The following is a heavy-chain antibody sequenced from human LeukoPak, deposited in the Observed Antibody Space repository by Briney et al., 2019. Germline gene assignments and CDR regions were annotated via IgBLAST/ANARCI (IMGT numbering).Heavy chain of an antibody. Sequence: PGGSLRLSCAASGFTFSSYAMHWVRQAPGKGLEWVAVISYDGSNKYYADSVRGRFTISRDNSKNTLYLQMNNLRPEDTAIYYCARDPTPYSAYDSFYFDPWGQGTLVTVSS. V-gene: IGHV3-30-3*01. CDR3: ARDPTPYSAYDSFYFDP. J-gene: IGHJ5*02. CDR1: GFTFSSYA. CDR2: ISYDGSNK. D-gene: IGHD5-12*01.